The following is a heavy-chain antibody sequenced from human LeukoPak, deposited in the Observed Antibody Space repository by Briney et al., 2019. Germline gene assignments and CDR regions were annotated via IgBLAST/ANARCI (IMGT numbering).Heavy chain of an antibody. J-gene: IGHJ3*02. D-gene: IGHD3-22*01. Sequence: ASVKVSCKASGYTLTSYGISWVRQAPGQGLEWMGWISAYNGNTNYAQKLQGRVTMTTDTSTSTAYMELRSLRSDDTAVYYCARVRYYYDSSGYYPGAFDIWGQGTMVTVSS. CDR1: GYTLTSYG. CDR3: ARVRYYYDSSGYYPGAFDI. V-gene: IGHV1-18*01. CDR2: ISAYNGNT.